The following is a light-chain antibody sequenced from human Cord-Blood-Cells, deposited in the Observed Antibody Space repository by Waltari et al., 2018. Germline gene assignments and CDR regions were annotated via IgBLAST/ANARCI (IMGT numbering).Light chain of an antibody. V-gene: IGLV2-23*01. CDR1: NSDLGGYNL. CDR3: CSYAGSSTWV. J-gene: IGLJ3*02. Sequence: QSALTQPCRVSGPPGQAITITRHVTNSDLGGYNLVSSYQQHPGKAPKLMIYEGSKRPSGVSNRFSGSKSGNTASLTISGLQAEDEADYYCCSYAGSSTWVFGGGTKLTVL. CDR2: EGS.